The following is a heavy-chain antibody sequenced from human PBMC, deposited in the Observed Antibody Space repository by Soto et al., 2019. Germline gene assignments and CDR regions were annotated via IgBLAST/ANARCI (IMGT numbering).Heavy chain of an antibody. CDR1: GYTFTSYG. Sequence: VASVKVSCKASGYTFTSYGISWVRQAPGQGLEWMGWISAYNGNTNYAQKLQGRVTMTTDTSTSTAYMELRSLRSDDTAVYYCARVPDFWSGYRGKTKRYYFDYWGQGTLVTVSS. CDR3: ARVPDFWSGYRGKTKRYYFDY. D-gene: IGHD3-3*01. V-gene: IGHV1-18*01. J-gene: IGHJ4*02. CDR2: ISAYNGNT.